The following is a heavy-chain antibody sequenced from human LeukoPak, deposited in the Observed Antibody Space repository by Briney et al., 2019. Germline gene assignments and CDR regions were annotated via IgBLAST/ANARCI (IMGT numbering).Heavy chain of an antibody. D-gene: IGHD2-2*01. J-gene: IGHJ3*02. Sequence: PSETLSLTCTVSDGSINGYYWSWIRRSPGKGLEWIGYIYYSGSTNYNPSLKSRVTISVDTSKNQFSLKLSSVTAADTAVYYCARVSSSCSSTSCSDAFDIWGQGTMVTVSS. CDR3: ARVSSSCSSTSCSDAFDI. CDR1: DGSINGYY. V-gene: IGHV4-59*01. CDR2: IYYSGST.